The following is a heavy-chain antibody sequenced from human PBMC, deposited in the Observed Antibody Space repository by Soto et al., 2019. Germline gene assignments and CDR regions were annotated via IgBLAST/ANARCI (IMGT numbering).Heavy chain of an antibody. D-gene: IGHD3-3*01. J-gene: IGHJ5*02. CDR1: GGSISSGDYY. CDR2: IYYSGST. Sequence: PSETLSLTCTVSGGSISSGDYYWSWIRQPPGKGLEWIGYIYYSGSTYYNPSLKSRVTISVDTSKNQFSLKLSSVTAADTAVYYCARGMVYDFWSGYSPYNWFDPWGQGTLVTVSS. CDR3: ARGMVYDFWSGYSPYNWFDP. V-gene: IGHV4-30-4*01.